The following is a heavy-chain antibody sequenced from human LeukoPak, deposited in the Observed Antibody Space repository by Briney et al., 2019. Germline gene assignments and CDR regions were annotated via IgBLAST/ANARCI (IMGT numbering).Heavy chain of an antibody. CDR3: AREVFCSGGSCYNWFDP. D-gene: IGHD2-15*01. CDR2: IYYSGST. Sequence: PSETLSLTCTVSGGSISSGDYYWSWIRQPPGKGLEWIGHIYYSGSTYYNPSLKSRVTISVDTSKNQFSLKLSSATAADTAVYYCAREVFCSGGSCYNWFDPWGQGTLVTVSS. V-gene: IGHV4-30-4*08. CDR1: GGSISSGDYY. J-gene: IGHJ5*02.